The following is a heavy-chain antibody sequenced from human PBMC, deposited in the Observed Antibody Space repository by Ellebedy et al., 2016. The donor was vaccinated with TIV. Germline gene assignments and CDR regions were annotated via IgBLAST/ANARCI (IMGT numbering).Heavy chain of an antibody. CDR1: GFTFSSYA. Sequence: GGSLRLXXAASGFTFSSYAMHWVRQAPGKGLEWVAVISYDGSNKYYADSVKGRFTISRDNSKNTLYLQMNSLRAEDTAVYYCARDTRMAGDNSCNLDYWGQGTLVTVSS. J-gene: IGHJ4*02. CDR2: ISYDGSNK. D-gene: IGHD5-24*01. V-gene: IGHV3-30*04. CDR3: ARDTRMAGDNSCNLDY.